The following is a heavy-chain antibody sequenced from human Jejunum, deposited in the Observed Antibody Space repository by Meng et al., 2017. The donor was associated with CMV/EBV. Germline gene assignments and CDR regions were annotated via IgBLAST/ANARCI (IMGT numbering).Heavy chain of an antibody. CDR3: ARGSIFVSFDS. CDR1: GGSIGSGDYY. J-gene: IGHJ4*02. V-gene: IGHV4-30-4*08. CDR2: IHDTGST. Sequence: ESRPGLVKPSQTLSLTCSVSGGSIGSGDYYWSWIRQPPGKGLEWIGYIHDTGSTYYNPSLKSRVDISLGTSRNHFSLTLSSVTAEDTAVYFCARGSIFVSFDSWGQGTLVTVSS. D-gene: IGHD3-3*01.